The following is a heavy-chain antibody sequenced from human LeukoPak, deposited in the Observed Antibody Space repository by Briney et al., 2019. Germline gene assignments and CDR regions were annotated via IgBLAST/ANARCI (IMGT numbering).Heavy chain of an antibody. D-gene: IGHD2-2*02. Sequence: PSETLSLTCTVSGGSISSYYWSWIRQPPGEGLEWIGYIYYSGSTNYNPSLKSRVTISVDTSKNQFSLKLSSVTAADTAVYYCARELGYCSSTSCYKEGMDVWGQGTTVTVSS. CDR3: ARELGYCSSTSCYKEGMDV. J-gene: IGHJ6*02. V-gene: IGHV4-59*01. CDR2: IYYSGST. CDR1: GGSISSYY.